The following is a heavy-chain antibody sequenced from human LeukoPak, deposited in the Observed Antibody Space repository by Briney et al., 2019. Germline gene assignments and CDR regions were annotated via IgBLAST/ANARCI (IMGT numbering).Heavy chain of an antibody. J-gene: IGHJ4*02. D-gene: IGHD6-13*01. V-gene: IGHV3-33*06. CDR3: AKDLSSSWFEGLDN. CDR2: IWNDGSNK. Sequence: GRSMRLSCAASGFTLSTYGMYWVRQAPGKGLEWVAVIWNDGSNKHYADSVEGRFTISRDNSKNTLDLQMNSLRAEDTAVYYCAKDLSSSWFEGLDNWGQGTLVTVSS. CDR1: GFTLSTYG.